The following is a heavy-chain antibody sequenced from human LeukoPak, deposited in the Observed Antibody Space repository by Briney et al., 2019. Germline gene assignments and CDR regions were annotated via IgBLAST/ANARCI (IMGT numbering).Heavy chain of an antibody. D-gene: IGHD6-13*01. CDR2: IWYDGSNK. CDR1: GFTFSNYG. Sequence: GGSLRLSCAASGFTFSNYGMHWGRQAPGKGLEWVAVIWYDGSNKYYADSVKGRFTLSRDNSKNTLFLQMNSLGPEDTAVYFCARDLTQLALFDYWGQGTLVTVSS. V-gene: IGHV3-33*01. CDR3: ARDLTQLALFDY. J-gene: IGHJ4*02.